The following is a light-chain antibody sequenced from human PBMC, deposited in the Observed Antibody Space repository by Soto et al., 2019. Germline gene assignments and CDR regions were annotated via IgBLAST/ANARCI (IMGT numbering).Light chain of an antibody. CDR3: SSDTGINTWV. V-gene: IGLV2-14*01. CDR1: SSDIGGYNY. J-gene: IGLJ3*02. Sequence: QSVLTQPASVSGSPGQSITISCTGTSSDIGGYNYVSWYQHHPGKAPKLMIYEVSNRPSGVSNRFSGSKSGNTASLTISGLQAEDEADYYCSSDTGINTWVFGGGTKVTVL. CDR2: EVS.